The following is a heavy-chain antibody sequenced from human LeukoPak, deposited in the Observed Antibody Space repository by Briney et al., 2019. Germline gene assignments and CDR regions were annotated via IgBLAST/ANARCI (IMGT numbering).Heavy chain of an antibody. J-gene: IGHJ3*02. V-gene: IGHV3-23*01. CDR1: GFTFSTYD. Sequence: GGSLRLSCAASGFTFSTYDMTWVRQAPGEGLEWVSSFRASDGSTYYADSVKGRFTISRDNSKNTLYLQMNSLRGEDTAEYYCAKSLTAAAGTGAFDIWGQGTMVTVSS. CDR2: FRASDGST. D-gene: IGHD6-13*01. CDR3: AKSLTAAAGTGAFDI.